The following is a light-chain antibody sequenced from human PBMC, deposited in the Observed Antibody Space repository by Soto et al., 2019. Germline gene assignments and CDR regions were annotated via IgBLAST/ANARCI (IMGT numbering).Light chain of an antibody. CDR1: QSVSSSY. J-gene: IGKJ5*01. CDR2: GAS. CDR3: QQYNNWPQS. V-gene: IGKV3-15*01. Sequence: EIVMTQSPVTLSVSPGERVTLSCRASQSVSSSYLAWYQQKPGQAPRLLIYGASTRATGIPARFSGSGSGTEFTLTISSLQSEDFAVYYCQQYNNWPQSFGQGTRLEI.